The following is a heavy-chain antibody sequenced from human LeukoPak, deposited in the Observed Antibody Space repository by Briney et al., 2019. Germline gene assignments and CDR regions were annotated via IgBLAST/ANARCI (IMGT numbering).Heavy chain of an antibody. V-gene: IGHV4-4*02. D-gene: IGHD6-19*01. CDR1: GFIFSNYW. CDR3: ASASGLNDAFDI. CDR2: IYYSGST. Sequence: PEGSLRLSCATSGFIFSNYWMSWVRQAPGKGLEWIENIYYSGSTYYNPSLRSRVTISIDTSKNQFSLKVKSVTAADTAVYYCASASGLNDAFDIWGQGTMVIVSS. J-gene: IGHJ3*02.